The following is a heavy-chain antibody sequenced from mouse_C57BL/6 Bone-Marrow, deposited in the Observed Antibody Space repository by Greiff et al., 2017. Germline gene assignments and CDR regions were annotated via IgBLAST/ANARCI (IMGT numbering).Heavy chain of an antibody. CDR1: GFNIKDYY. CDR3: TTGDDYDYYAMDY. Sequence: VQLQQSGAELVRPGASVKLSCTASGFNIKDYYMHWVKQRPEQGLEWIGRIDPEDGDTEYAPKFQGKATMTADTSSNTAYLQLSSLTSEDTAVYYCTTGDDYDYYAMDYWGQGTSVTVSS. D-gene: IGHD2-4*01. V-gene: IGHV14-1*01. J-gene: IGHJ4*01. CDR2: IDPEDGDT.